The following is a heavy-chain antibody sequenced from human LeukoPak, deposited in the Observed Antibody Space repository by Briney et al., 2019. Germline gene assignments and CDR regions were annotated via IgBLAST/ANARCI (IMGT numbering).Heavy chain of an antibody. Sequence: SETLSLTCTVSGGSISSYYWSWIRQPAGKGLEWIGRIYTSGSTNYNPSLKSRVTMSVDTSKNQFSLKLSSVTAADTAVYYCARAPIAAAGIPYYYYMDVWGKGTTVTISS. CDR3: ARAPIAAAGIPYYYYMDV. CDR1: GGSISSYY. D-gene: IGHD6-13*01. CDR2: IYTSGST. J-gene: IGHJ6*03. V-gene: IGHV4-4*07.